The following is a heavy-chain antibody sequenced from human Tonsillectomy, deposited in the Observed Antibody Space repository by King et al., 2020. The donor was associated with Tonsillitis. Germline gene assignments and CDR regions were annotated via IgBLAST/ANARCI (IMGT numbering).Heavy chain of an antibody. CDR1: GYTFTGYY. CDR3: AKPPLSTADADFWRGIYPNWFDP. D-gene: IGHD3-3*01. Sequence: QLVQSGAEVKKPGASVKVSCKASGYTFTGYYMHWVRQAPGQGLDWMCLTNPDSGGTNYAQKFQGRVTMTRDTSISTAYMELSNLTSDDTAVYFCAKPPLSTADADFWRGIYPNWFDPWGQGTLVTVSS. V-gene: IGHV1-2*02. J-gene: IGHJ5*02. CDR2: TNPDSGGT.